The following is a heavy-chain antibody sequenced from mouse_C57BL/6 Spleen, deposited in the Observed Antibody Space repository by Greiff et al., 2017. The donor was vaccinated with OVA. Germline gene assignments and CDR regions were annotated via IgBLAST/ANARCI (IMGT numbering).Heavy chain of an antibody. CDR1: GFTFRSFA. J-gene: IGHJ3*01. CDR2: ISVGGSYT. D-gene: IGHD1-1*01. Sequence: EVKVVESGEGLVKLGGSRKLPGAALGFTFRSFAWSWVGQTPEKRLGGVATISVGGSYTYYPDNVKGRFTISRDNAKNNLYLQMSHLKSEDTAMYYCARDGDTTVVERAWFAYWGQGTLVTVSA. CDR3: ARDGDTTVVERAWFAY. V-gene: IGHV5-4*01.